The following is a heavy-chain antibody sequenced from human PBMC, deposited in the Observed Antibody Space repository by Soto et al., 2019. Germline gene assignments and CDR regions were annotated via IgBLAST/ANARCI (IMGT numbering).Heavy chain of an antibody. CDR1: GFTFSSYA. CDR2: VSGSGGST. D-gene: IGHD5-12*01. CDR3: AKGADGYNYKKYIDN. J-gene: IGHJ4*02. Sequence: GGSLRLSCAASGFTFSSYAMSWVRQAPGKGMEWVSAVSGSGGSTNYADSVKGRFTISRDNSKNTLYLQMTSLRAEDTAVYYWAKGADGYNYKKYIDNWGQGTMVTVSS. V-gene: IGHV3-23*01.